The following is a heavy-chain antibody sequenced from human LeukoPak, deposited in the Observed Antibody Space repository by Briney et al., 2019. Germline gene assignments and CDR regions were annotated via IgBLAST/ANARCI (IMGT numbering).Heavy chain of an antibody. CDR3: TKAVGGGRDAYDI. J-gene: IGHJ3*02. CDR1: GITFRHHA. V-gene: IGHV3-23*05. CDR2: IFDSGTPS. D-gene: IGHD3-16*01. Sequence: GGSLRLSCVASGITFRHHAMNWVRQAPGKGLEWVSSIFDSGTPSYYADSVKGRFTISRDNSRNTFYLQMENLRAEDSATYYCTKAVGGGRDAYDIWGQGTGVSVSS.